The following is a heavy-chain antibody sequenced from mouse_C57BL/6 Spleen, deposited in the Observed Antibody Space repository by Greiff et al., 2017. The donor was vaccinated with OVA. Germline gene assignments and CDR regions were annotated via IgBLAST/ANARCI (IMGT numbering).Heavy chain of an antibody. D-gene: IGHD1-1*01. J-gene: IGHJ1*03. CDR2: IYPGDGDT. Sequence: QVQLKESGPELVKPGASVKISCKASGYAFSSSWMNWVKQRPGKGLEWIGRIYPGDGDTNYNGKFKGQATLTADKSSSTAYMQLSSLTSEDSAVYFCARRSPYYYGSSYGYFDVWGTGTTVTVSS. CDR3: ARRSPYYYGSSYGYFDV. CDR1: GYAFSSSW. V-gene: IGHV1-82*01.